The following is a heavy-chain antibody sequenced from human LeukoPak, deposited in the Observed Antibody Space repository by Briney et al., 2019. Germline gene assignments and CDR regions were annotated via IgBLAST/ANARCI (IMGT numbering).Heavy chain of an antibody. V-gene: IGHV3-49*04. CDR3: TRDTPKIRGDY. CDR2: IRSKAYGGTT. J-gene: IGHJ4*02. CDR1: GFTFGDYA. Sequence: GRSLRLSCTASGFTFGDYAMSWVRQAPGKGLEWVGLIRSKAYGGTTEYAASVKGRFTISRDDSKSIAYLQMNSLKTEDTAVYYCTRDTPKIRGDYWGQGTLVTVSS.